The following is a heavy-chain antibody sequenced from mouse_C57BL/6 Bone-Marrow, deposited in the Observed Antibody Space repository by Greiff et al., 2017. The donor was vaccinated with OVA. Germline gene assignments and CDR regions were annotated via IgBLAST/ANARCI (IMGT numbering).Heavy chain of an antibody. J-gene: IGHJ2*01. Sequence: VQLQQSGPELVKPGASVKISCKASGYTFTDYYMNWVKQSHGKSLEWIGDINPNNGGTSYTQKFKGKATLTVDKSSSTAFMELRSLTAEDSAVYYGASTYYGSSLYYFDYWGQGTTLTVSS. CDR1: GYTFTDYY. CDR2: INPNNGGT. D-gene: IGHD1-1*01. V-gene: IGHV1-26*01. CDR3: ASTYYGSSLYYFDY.